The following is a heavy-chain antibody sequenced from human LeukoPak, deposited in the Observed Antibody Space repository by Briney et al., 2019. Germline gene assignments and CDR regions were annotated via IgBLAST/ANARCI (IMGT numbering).Heavy chain of an antibody. CDR3: ARELNYGARGLDY. Sequence: SETLSLTCNVSGDSISSYYWSWIRQPPGKGLEWIGYIYYSGSTDYNPSLKSRVTISVDLSKNQFSLKLSSVTAADTAVYYCARELNYGARGLDYWGQGTLVTVSS. CDR1: GDSISSYY. V-gene: IGHV4-59*12. D-gene: IGHD4-17*01. CDR2: IYYSGST. J-gene: IGHJ4*02.